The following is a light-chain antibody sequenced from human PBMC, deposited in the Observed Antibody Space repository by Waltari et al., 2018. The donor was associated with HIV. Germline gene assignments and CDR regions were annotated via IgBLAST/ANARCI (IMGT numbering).Light chain of an antibody. CDR2: GAS. J-gene: IGKJ1*01. V-gene: IGKV1-8*01. CDR3: QQYYNYPRT. CDR1: QDISGF. Sequence: AIRMTQSPSSFSASTGASVTITCRASQDISGFFAWYQQKPGKAPNLLISGASTLQSGVPSRFNGSGSGTDFTLTISCLQSEDFATYYCQQYYNYPRTFGQGTRVEIK.